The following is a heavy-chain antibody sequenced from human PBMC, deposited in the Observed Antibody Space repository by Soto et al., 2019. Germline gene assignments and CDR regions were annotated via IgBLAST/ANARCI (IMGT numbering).Heavy chain of an antibody. CDR1: GFTFSSYS. CDR3: ASRAYYDNSGYYYYYFDY. J-gene: IGHJ4*02. V-gene: IGHV3-23*01. CDR2: ISGSGDST. Sequence: PGGSLRLSCAASGFTFSSYSMSWVRQAPRKGLELVSGISGSGDSTYYADSVKGRCTISRDNSKNTLYLQMGSLRAEDTAVYYCASRAYYDNSGYYYYYFDYWGRGALVTVSS. D-gene: IGHD3-22*01.